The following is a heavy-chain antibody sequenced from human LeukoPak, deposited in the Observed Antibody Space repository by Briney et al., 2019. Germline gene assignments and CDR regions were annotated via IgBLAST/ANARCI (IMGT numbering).Heavy chain of an antibody. CDR1: GGSISSYY. V-gene: IGHV4-59*01. Sequence: PSETLSLTCTVSGGSISSYYWSWIRQPPGKGLEWIGYIYYSGSTNYNPSLKSRVTISVDTSKNQFSLKLSSVTAADTAVYYCARSVGFERDFDYWGQGTLVTVSS. CDR3: ARSVGFERDFDY. CDR2: IYYSGST. J-gene: IGHJ4*02. D-gene: IGHD1-26*01.